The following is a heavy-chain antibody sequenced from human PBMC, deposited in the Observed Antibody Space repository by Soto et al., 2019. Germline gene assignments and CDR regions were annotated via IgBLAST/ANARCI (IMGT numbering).Heavy chain of an antibody. D-gene: IGHD3-10*01. CDR2: IYSSGST. CDR3: ARDEGGSMVPYWFDS. V-gene: IGHV4-4*07. J-gene: IGHJ5*01. CDR1: DGSISSSY. Sequence: QVQLQESGPGLVKPSETLSLTCSVSDGSISSSYWSWIRQPAGKWLEWIGRIYSSGSTNYNPSLKIRVTMSIDTSKYQFSLKLESMPAADTAMYYCARDEGGSMVPYWFDSWGRGTLVTVSS.